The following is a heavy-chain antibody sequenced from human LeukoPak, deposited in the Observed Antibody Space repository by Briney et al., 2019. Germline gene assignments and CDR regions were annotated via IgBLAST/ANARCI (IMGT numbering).Heavy chain of an antibody. D-gene: IGHD2-2*01. V-gene: IGHV1-2*02. CDR3: ARDGAYCSSTSCYSTYFDY. J-gene: IGHJ4*02. CDR2: INPNSGGT. CDR1: GYTFTGYY. Sequence: GALVKVSCKASGYTFTGYYMHWVRQAPGQGLEWMGWINPNSGGTNYAQKFQGRVTMTRDTSISTAYMELSRLRSDDTAVYYCARDGAYCSSTSCYSTYFDYWGQGTLVTVSS.